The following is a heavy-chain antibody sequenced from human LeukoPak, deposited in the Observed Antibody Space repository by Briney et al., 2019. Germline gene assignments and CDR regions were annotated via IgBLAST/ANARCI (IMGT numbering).Heavy chain of an antibody. CDR2: IGEDGSTT. Sequence: PGGSLRLSCAASGIAFENYAMNWVRQAPGKGLEWVSLIGEDGSTTWYADSVKGRFTISRDNGKNSLYLHMNSLRPEDTALYYCAKGFSILTSKHHFYYHGFDVWGQGTPVTVSS. D-gene: IGHD3-9*01. CDR1: GIAFENYA. CDR3: AKGFSILTSKHHFYYHGFDV. J-gene: IGHJ6*02. V-gene: IGHV3-43*02.